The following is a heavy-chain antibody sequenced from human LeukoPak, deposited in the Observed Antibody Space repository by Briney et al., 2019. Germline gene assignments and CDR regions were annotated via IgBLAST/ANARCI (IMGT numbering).Heavy chain of an antibody. CDR2: INHSGSA. D-gene: IGHD5-18*01. Sequence: SETLSLTRGVYGGSFSGYYWSWIRQPPGKGLGWIGEINHSGSANYNPSLKSRVTISVDTSKNQLSLKLSSVTAADTAVYYCARDIAKARGTAHFDYWGQGTLVTVSS. J-gene: IGHJ4*02. CDR3: ARDIAKARGTAHFDY. V-gene: IGHV4-34*01. CDR1: GGSFSGYY.